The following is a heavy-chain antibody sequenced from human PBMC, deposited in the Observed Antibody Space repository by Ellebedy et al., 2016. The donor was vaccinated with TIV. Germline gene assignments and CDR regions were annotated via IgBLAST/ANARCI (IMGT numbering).Heavy chain of an antibody. D-gene: IGHD3-22*01. CDR3: ARVYDSRGNGDY. J-gene: IGHJ4*02. Sequence: GESLKISCAASGFTFSSYGMHWVRQAPGKGLEWVAVIWYDGSDKYYADSVKGRFTISRDNSKNTLYLQMNSLRAEDTAVYYCARVYDSRGNGDYWGQGTLVTVSS. CDR1: GFTFSSYG. V-gene: IGHV3-33*01. CDR2: IWYDGSDK.